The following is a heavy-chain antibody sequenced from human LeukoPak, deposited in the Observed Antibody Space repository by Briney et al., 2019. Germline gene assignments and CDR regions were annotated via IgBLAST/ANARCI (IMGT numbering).Heavy chain of an antibody. CDR3: ARCENYYGMDV. V-gene: IGHV4-61*02. CDR2: IYTSGST. CDR1: GGSISSGSYY. J-gene: IGHJ6*02. Sequence: KTSETLSITCTVSGGSISSGSYYRRWIRQPAGKRLEWIGRIYTSGSTNYNPSLKSRVTISVDTSKNQFSLKLSSVTAADTAVYYCARCENYYGMDVWGQGTTVTVSS.